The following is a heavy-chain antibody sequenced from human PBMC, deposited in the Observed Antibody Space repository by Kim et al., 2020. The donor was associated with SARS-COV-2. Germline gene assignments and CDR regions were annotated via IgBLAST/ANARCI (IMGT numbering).Heavy chain of an antibody. J-gene: IGHJ4*02. Sequence: ASVKVSCKASGYTFTTFNLHWVRQAPGQGLEWIGVINPSDGATRYAQKFQGRVTMTRDTSTSTVYMELRSLTSEDAAVYFCAREGGLLPTPGKHFDYWGQGTLVTVSS. D-gene: IGHD6-13*01. CDR1: GYTFTTFN. V-gene: IGHV1-46*01. CDR3: AREGGLLPTPGKHFDY. CDR2: INPSDGAT.